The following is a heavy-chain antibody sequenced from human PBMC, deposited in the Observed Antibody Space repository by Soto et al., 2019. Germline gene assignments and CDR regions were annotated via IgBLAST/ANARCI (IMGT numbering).Heavy chain of an antibody. CDR1: GGSISGRSYS. CDR2: IYYSGST. CDR3: ARRTDYGDFDV. Sequence: SETLSLTCTVSGGSISGRSYSWGWIRQPPGKGLEWIGSIYYSGSTYYNPSLKSRVTISGDTSKNQFSLILSSVTAADTAVFYGARRTDYGDFDVWGQGNLVTVSS. V-gene: IGHV4-39*01. D-gene: IGHD4-17*01. J-gene: IGHJ4*02.